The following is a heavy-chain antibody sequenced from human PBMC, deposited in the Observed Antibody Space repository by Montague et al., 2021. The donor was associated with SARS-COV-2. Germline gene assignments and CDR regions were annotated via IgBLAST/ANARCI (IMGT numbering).Heavy chain of an antibody. Sequence: CAISGDSVSSNIATWNWIRRSPSRGLEWLGGTYYRSKWYNDYAESVKSRITIDPNTSKHQFSLHLNSVTPGDTAVYYCARIPVGSKYYFDFWGQGTLVTVSS. V-gene: IGHV6-1*01. CDR1: GDSVSSNIAT. J-gene: IGHJ4*02. D-gene: IGHD2-2*01. CDR3: ARIPVGSKYYFDF. CDR2: TYYRSKWYN.